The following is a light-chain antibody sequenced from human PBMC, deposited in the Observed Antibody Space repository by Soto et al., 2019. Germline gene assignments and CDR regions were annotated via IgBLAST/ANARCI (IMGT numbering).Light chain of an antibody. CDR1: QSIGNY. CDR3: QQYDSFPRT. CDR2: KAS. J-gene: IGKJ1*01. Sequence: DIRMTQSPSTLSASVGDRVTITCRASQSIGNYLAWYQQKPGKAPKLLIYKASTLESGVPSRFSGRGSGTEFTLSISSLQPDDFATYYCQQYDSFPRTFGQGTKVDIK. V-gene: IGKV1-5*03.